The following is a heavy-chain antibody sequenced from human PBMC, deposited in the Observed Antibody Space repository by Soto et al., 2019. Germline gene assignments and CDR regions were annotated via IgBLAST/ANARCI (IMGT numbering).Heavy chain of an antibody. Sequence: EVQLVESGGGLVQPGGSLRLSCAASGFSFSTYWMHWIRQARGKGLVWVSRMNSDGTTTTYADSVKGRFTVSRDNAKNMLYLQMGSLRVEDSGGYYCVREPLTNSAYWGQGTLVTVSS. CDR2: MNSDGTTT. CDR1: GFSFSTYW. V-gene: IGHV3-74*03. D-gene: IGHD3-10*01. J-gene: IGHJ4*02. CDR3: VREPLTNSAY.